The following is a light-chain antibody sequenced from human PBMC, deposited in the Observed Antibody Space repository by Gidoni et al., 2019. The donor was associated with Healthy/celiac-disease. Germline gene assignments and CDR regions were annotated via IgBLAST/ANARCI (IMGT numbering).Light chain of an antibody. Sequence: DIQITQSPSTLSASVGDRVTITCRASQSISSWLAWYQQKPGKAPKLLIYKASSLESGVPSRFSGSGSGTEFTITISSLQPDDFATYYCQQYNSYSYTFXQXTKLEIK. CDR3: QQYNSYSYT. J-gene: IGKJ2*01. CDR2: KAS. V-gene: IGKV1-5*03. CDR1: QSISSW.